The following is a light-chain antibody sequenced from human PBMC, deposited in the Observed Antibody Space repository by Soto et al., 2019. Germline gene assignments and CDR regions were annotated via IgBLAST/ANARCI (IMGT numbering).Light chain of an antibody. V-gene: IGLV3-1*01. J-gene: IGLJ2*01. CDR1: KLGDKY. CDR3: QAWDSSTVV. Sequence: ELTQPPSVSVSPGQTASITCSGDKLGDKYACWYQQKPGQSPVLVIYQDSKRPSGIPERFSGSNSGNTATLTISGTQAMDEADYYCQAWDSSTVVFGGGTKVTVL. CDR2: QDS.